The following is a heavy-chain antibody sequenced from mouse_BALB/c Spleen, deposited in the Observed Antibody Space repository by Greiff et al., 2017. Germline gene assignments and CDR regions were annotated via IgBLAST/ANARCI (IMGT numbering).Heavy chain of an antibody. Sequence: VQLVESGPGLVAPSQSLSITCTVSGFSLTGYGVNWVRQPPGKGLEWLGMIWGDGSTDYNSALKSRLSISKDNSKSQVFLKMNSLQTDDTARYYCARLDGYYSYYAMDYWGQGTSVTVSS. CDR1: GFSLTGYG. J-gene: IGHJ4*01. V-gene: IGHV2-6-7*01. D-gene: IGHD2-3*01. CDR2: IWGDGST. CDR3: ARLDGYYSYYAMDY.